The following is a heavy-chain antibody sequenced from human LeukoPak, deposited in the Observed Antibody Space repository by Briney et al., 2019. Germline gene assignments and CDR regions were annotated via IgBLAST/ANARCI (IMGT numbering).Heavy chain of an antibody. D-gene: IGHD3-22*01. CDR1: GYTFTGYY. CDR3: ARDGGDYDSSGYYTYYYGMDV. J-gene: IGHJ6*02. V-gene: IGHV1-2*02. CDR2: INPNSGGT. Sequence: ASVKVSCKASGYTFTGYYMHWVRQAPGQGLEWMGWINPNSGGTNYAQKFQGRVTMTRDTSISTAYMELSRLRSDDTAVYYCARDGGDYDSSGYYTYYYGMDVWGQGTTVTVSS.